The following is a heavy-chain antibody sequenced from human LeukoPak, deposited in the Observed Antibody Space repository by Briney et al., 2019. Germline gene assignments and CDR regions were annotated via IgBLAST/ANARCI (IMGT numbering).Heavy chain of an antibody. CDR1: GFTFSSYA. CDR2: ISGSGGST. D-gene: IGHD3-3*01. V-gene: IGHV3-23*01. J-gene: IGHJ6*03. CDR3: AKDIGGYDFWSGYYGYYYYYMDV. Sequence: GGSLRLSCAASGFTFSSYAMSWVRQAPGKGLEWVSAISGSGGSTYYADSVKGRFTISRDNSKNTLYLQMNSLRAEDTAVYYCAKDIGGYDFWSGYYGYYYYYMDVWGKGTTVTVSS.